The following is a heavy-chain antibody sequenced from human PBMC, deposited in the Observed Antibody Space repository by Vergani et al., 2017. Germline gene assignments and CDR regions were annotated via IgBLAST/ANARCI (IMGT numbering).Heavy chain of an antibody. CDR2: ISPDGFST. CDR1: GYTFTAYY. D-gene: IGHD3-9*01. V-gene: IGHV1-46*03. J-gene: IGHJ4*02. Sequence: QVQLVQSGAEVGKPGASVKISCKASGYTFTAYYIHWVRQAPEQGLEWVGVISPDGFSTFYAQKFQGRVAITRDTSTSTVYVEVTSLRSDDTAVYYCAREPPLTGVFGYWGQGTLVTVSS. CDR3: AREPPLTGVFGY.